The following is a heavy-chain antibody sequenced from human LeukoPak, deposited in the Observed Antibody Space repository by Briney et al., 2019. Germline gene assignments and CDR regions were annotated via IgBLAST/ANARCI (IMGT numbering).Heavy chain of an antibody. J-gene: IGHJ6*02. CDR1: GYTFTSYA. D-gene: IGHD5-24*01. Sequence: ASVKVSCKASGYTFTSYAMHWVRQAPGQRLEWMGWINAGNGNTKYSQKFQGRVTITRDTSASIAYMELSSLRSEDTAVYYCARFGQRFGMDVWGQGTTVTVSS. CDR3: ARFGQRFGMDV. V-gene: IGHV1-3*01. CDR2: INAGNGNT.